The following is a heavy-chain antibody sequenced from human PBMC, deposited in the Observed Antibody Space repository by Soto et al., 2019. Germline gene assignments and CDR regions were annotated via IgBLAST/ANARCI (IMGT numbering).Heavy chain of an antibody. Sequence: SETLSLTCTVSGISISDNSWSWIRQSPGKGLEWLGCLQPSGVTEHNPSRRCRVTMSADTSKSQLSIKLRSMTAADTDAYYCVRDGGPDDAFDIWGQGTMVTVSS. CDR2: LQPSGVT. CDR1: GISISDNS. J-gene: IGHJ3*02. D-gene: IGHD3-3*01. CDR3: VRDGGPDDAFDI. V-gene: IGHV4-59*01.